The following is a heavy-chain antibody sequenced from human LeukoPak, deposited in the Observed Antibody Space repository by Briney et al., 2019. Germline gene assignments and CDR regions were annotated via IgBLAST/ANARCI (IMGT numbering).Heavy chain of an antibody. V-gene: IGHV4-34*01. CDR2: INHSGST. Sequence: SETLSLTCAVYGGSFSGYYWSWIRQPPGKGLEWIGEINHSGSTNYNPSLKSRVTMSVDTSKNQFSLKLSSVTAADTAVYYCARAYSSGWYGVYFDYWGQGTLVTVSS. D-gene: IGHD6-19*01. CDR3: ARAYSSGWYGVYFDY. CDR1: GGSFSGYY. J-gene: IGHJ4*02.